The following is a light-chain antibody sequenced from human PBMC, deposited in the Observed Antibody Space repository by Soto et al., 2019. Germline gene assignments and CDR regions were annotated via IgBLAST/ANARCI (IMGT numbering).Light chain of an antibody. CDR2: YAS. CDR3: QQYNDWPPIT. J-gene: IGKJ5*01. CDR1: HSVSNN. V-gene: IGKV3-15*01. Sequence: ELIMTQSPATLSVSPGERATLSCRASHSVSNNLAWYQQKPGQAPRLLIYYASTRATGIPARFSGSGSGTEFTLTISSLQSEDFALYYCQQYNDWPPITFGQGTRLEVK.